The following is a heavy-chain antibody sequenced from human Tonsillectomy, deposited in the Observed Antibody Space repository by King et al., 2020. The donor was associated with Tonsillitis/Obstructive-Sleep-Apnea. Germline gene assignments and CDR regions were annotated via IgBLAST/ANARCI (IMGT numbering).Heavy chain of an antibody. CDR2: ISSSSTYT. D-gene: IGHD1-26*01. CDR3: AISQLVGAPRRHDAFDI. V-gene: IGHV3-11*06. CDR1: GFTFSDYY. J-gene: IGHJ3*02. Sequence: HVQLVESGGGLVKPGGSLRLSCAASGFTFSDYYMSWIRQAPGKGLEWVSYISSSSTYTNYADPVKGRFTMSRDNVKNSLYLKMNSLRAEDTAVYYCAISQLVGAPRRHDAFDIWGQGTMVTVSS.